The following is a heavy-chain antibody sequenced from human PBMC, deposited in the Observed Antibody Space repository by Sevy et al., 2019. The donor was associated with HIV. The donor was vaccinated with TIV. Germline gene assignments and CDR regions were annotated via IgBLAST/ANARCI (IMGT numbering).Heavy chain of an antibody. Sequence: GGSLRLSYAASGFILRNYVMHWVRQAPGKGLEWVAAVSFDGSDKFYADSVKGRFTISRDNSKNRLYLQTNSLRAEDTAVYYCARDQAGPSDDYYYYYGMDLWGQGTTVTVSS. V-gene: IGHV3-30-3*01. D-gene: IGHD3-10*01. CDR1: GFILRNYV. J-gene: IGHJ6*02. CDR3: ARDQAGPSDDYYYYYGMDL. CDR2: VSFDGSDK.